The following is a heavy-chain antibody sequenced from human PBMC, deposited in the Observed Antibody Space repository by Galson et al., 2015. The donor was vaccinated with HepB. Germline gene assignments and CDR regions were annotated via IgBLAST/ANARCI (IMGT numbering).Heavy chain of an antibody. D-gene: IGHD2-2*01. CDR1: GGTFSSYT. CDR3: ASGSRYCSSTSCYDYYGMDV. Sequence: SVKVSCKASGGTFSSYTISWVRQAPGQGLEWMGRIIPILGIANYAQKFQGRVAITADKSTSTAYMELSSLRSEDTAVYYCASGSRYCSSTSCYDYYGMDVWGQGTTVTVSS. V-gene: IGHV1-69*02. J-gene: IGHJ6*02. CDR2: IIPILGIA.